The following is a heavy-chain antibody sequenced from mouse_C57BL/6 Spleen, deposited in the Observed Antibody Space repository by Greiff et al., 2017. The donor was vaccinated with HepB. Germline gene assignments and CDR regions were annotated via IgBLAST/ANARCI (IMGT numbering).Heavy chain of an antibody. CDR1: GFTFTDYY. Sequence: EVKLVESGGGLVQPGGSLSLSCAASGFTFTDYYMSWVRQPPGKALEWLGFIRNKANGYTTEYSASVKGRFTISRDNSQSILYLQMNALRAEDSATYYCARGGLRQGNSWFAYWGQGTLVTVSA. J-gene: IGHJ3*01. CDR3: ARGGLRQGNSWFAY. V-gene: IGHV7-3*01. CDR2: IRNKANGYTT. D-gene: IGHD2-2*01.